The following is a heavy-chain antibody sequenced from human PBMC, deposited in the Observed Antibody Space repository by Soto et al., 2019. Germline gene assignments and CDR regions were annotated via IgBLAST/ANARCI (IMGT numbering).Heavy chain of an antibody. CDR3: AREGYPFDY. V-gene: IGHV3-48*02. CDR2: ISRSNNTI. Sequence: GGSLRLSCAASGFTFSSYSMNLARQAPGKGLERVSYISRSNNTIYYADSVKGGCTISRDNAKNSLYLQMNSLRDEDTAVYYCAREGYPFDYWGQGTLVTVSS. J-gene: IGHJ4*02. CDR1: GFTFSSYS. D-gene: IGHD5-12*01.